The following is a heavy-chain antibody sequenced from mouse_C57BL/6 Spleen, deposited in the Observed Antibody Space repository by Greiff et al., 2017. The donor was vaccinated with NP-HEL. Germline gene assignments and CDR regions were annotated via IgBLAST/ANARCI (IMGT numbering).Heavy chain of an antibody. V-gene: IGHV5-4*01. CDR3: ARENWDKAMDY. Sequence: EVNVVESGGGLVKPGGSLKLSCAASGFTFSSYAMSWVRQTPEKRLEWVATISDGGSYTYYPDNVKGRFTISRDNAKNNLYLQMSHLKSEDTAMYYCARENWDKAMDYWGQGTSVTVSS. D-gene: IGHD4-1*01. CDR2: ISDGGSYT. CDR1: GFTFSSYA. J-gene: IGHJ4*01.